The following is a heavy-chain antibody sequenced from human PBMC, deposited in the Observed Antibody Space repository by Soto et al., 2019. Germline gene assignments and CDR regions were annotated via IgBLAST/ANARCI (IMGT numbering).Heavy chain of an antibody. CDR3: ARDWSPRFDT. D-gene: IGHD2-8*02. CDR1: GYSFSNYG. CDR2: ISPSTNET. V-gene: IGHV1-18*01. J-gene: IGHJ5*02. Sequence: QVHLVQSGPEVRKHGASMKFSCKASGYSFSNYGITWVRQAPGQGLEWMGWISPSTNETNYAQKFQGRVTVTTDTSTTTANIELRNLRSGRTAVYYCARDWSPRFDTWGPGTLVTVSS.